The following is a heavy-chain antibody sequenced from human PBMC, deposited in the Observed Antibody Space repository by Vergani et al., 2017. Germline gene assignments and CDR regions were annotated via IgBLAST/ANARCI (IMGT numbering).Heavy chain of an antibody. CDR3: AKGTMVRGPYTGGDAFDI. CDR2: ISYDGNKK. D-gene: IGHD3-10*01. J-gene: IGHJ3*02. CDR1: GFPFSDYG. Sequence: QVQLVESGGGEVQPGRSLRLSCSAAGFPFSDYGVHWVRQAPGKGLEWVSVISYDGNKKNYADSVKGRFTISRDNSKNTLYLQMNSLRAEDMALYYCAKGTMVRGPYTGGDAFDIWGQGTMVTVSS. V-gene: IGHV3-30*18.